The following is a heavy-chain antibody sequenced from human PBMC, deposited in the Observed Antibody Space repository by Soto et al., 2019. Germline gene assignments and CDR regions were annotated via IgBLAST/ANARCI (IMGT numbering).Heavy chain of an antibody. CDR2: IIPIIGII. CDR1: VGTFSTYT. J-gene: IGHJ5*02. V-gene: IGHV1-69*08. Sequence: QVQLVQSGAEVKKPGSLVKVSCKASVGTFSTYTIAWVRQAPGQGLEWMGRIIPIIGIINYAQKFQGRVTISADKFTGTAYMELTGLRSDDTAVYYCAGDPDSHYNDSHASSYPWGQGTLVTVSS. CDR3: AGDPDSHYNDSHASSYP. D-gene: IGHD4-4*01.